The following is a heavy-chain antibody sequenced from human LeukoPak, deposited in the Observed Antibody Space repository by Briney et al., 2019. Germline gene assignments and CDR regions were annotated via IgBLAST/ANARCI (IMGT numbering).Heavy chain of an antibody. V-gene: IGHV1-46*01. D-gene: IGHD3-10*01. CDR2: INPSGGST. CDR1: GYTFTSYY. CDR3: ARDRGEGYYFDY. Sequence: GASVEVSCKASGYTFTSYYMHWVRQAPGQGLEWMGGINPSGGSTSYAQKFQGRLTMTRDTSTSTVYMELSSLRSEDTAVYYCARDRGEGYYFDYWGQGTLVTVSS. J-gene: IGHJ4*02.